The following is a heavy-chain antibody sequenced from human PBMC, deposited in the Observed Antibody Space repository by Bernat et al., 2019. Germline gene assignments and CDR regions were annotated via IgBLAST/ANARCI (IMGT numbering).Heavy chain of an antibody. V-gene: IGHV7-4-1*02. Sequence: QVQLVQSGAEVKKPGSSVKVSCKASGGTFSSYAISWVRQAPGQGLEWMGWINTKTGKPTYAQGFTGQFVFSLDVSVSTAYLQINSLKADDTAVFYCARHWRRTSGFRGNDPTDYWGQGTLVTVSS. J-gene: IGHJ4*02. CDR3: ARHWRRTSGFRGNDPTDY. CDR1: GGTFSSYA. CDR2: INTKTGKP. D-gene: IGHD5-12*01.